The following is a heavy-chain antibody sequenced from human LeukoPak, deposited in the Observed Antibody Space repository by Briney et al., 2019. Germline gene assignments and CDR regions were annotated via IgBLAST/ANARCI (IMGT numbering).Heavy chain of an antibody. Sequence: GGSLRLSCAASGFTFSSYWMHWVRQAPGKGLVWVSRINSDGSSTCYADSVKGRFTISRDNAKNTLYLQMNSLRAEDTAVYYCARVSVGATNPFVYWGQGTLVTVSS. CDR2: INSDGSST. D-gene: IGHD1-26*01. V-gene: IGHV3-74*01. CDR1: GFTFSSYW. CDR3: ARVSVGATNPFVY. J-gene: IGHJ4*02.